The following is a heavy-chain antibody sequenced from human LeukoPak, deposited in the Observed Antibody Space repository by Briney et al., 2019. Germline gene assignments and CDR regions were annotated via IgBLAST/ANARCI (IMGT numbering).Heavy chain of an antibody. CDR3: ARTGAVAGTGGPDY. V-gene: IGHV2-5*02. CDR2: IYWDDDK. J-gene: IGHJ4*02. Sequence: SGPTLVNPTQTLTLTCTFSGFSLSTSGVGVGWIRQPPGKALEWLALIYWDDDKRYSPSLKSRLTITKDTSKNQVVLTMTNTDPVDTATYYCARTGAVAGTGGPDYWGQGTLVTVSS. CDR1: GFSLSTSGVG. D-gene: IGHD6-19*01.